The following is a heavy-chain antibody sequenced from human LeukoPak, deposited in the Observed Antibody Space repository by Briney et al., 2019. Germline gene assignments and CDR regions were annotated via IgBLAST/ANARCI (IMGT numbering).Heavy chain of an antibody. CDR3: ARAGVGFDY. Sequence: GGSLRLSCAASGFTFSAYWMHWVRQSPGRGLVWVARINGDGITTSYADSVKGRFTISRGNAKNTLYLQMNSLRAEDTAVFYCARAGVGFDYWGQGTLVTVSS. V-gene: IGHV3-74*01. CDR1: GFTFSAYW. CDR2: INGDGITT. D-gene: IGHD1-26*01. J-gene: IGHJ4*02.